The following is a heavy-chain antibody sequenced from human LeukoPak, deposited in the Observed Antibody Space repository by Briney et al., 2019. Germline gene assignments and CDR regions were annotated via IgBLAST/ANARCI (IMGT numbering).Heavy chain of an antibody. CDR2: IYYSGRT. CDR3: ARDGYGGYRAAGWFHP. V-gene: IGHV4-31*03. D-gene: IGHD4-17*01. Sequence: SETLSLTCTVSGDSITSGGYSWSWIRQQPGKGLEWIGYIYYSGRTYYNPSLNSRLTISVDTSTNQFSLRLSSVTAADTAVYYCARDGYGGYRAAGWFHPWGQGTLVTVSS. CDR1: GDSITSGGYS. J-gene: IGHJ5*02.